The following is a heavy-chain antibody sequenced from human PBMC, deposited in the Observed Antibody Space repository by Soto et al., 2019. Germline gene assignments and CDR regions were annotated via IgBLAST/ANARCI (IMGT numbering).Heavy chain of an antibody. D-gene: IGHD4-17*01. J-gene: IGHJ6*02. CDR2: IRSKANSYAT. Sequence: EVQLVESGGGLVQPGGSLKLSCAASGFTFSGSAMHWVRQASGKGLEWVGRIRSKANSYATAYAASVKGRFTISRDDSKSTAYLQMNSLKTEDTAGYYCTSGHDYRRYYYYYGMDVWGQGTTVTVSS. CDR3: TSGHDYRRYYYYYGMDV. CDR1: GFTFSGSA. V-gene: IGHV3-73*02.